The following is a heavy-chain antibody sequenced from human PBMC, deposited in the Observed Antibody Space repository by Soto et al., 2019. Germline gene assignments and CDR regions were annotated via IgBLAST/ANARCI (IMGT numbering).Heavy chain of an antibody. CDR3: SRDFYYGSGSEVAYGMDV. CDR1: GYTFTGYY. V-gene: IGHV1-2*02. D-gene: IGHD3-10*01. J-gene: IGHJ6*02. Sequence: GASVKVSCKASGYTFTGYYMHRVRQAPGQGSEWMGWINPNSGGTNYAQKFQGSVTMTRDTSISTAYMELSRLRSDDTAVYYCSRDFYYGSGSEVAYGMDVWGQGTTVTVSS. CDR2: INPNSGGT.